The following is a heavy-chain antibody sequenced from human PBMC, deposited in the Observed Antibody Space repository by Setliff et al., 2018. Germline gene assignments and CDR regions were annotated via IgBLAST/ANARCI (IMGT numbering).Heavy chain of an antibody. CDR3: ARAPRLEWILPTFDY. V-gene: IGHV1-18*01. CDR1: AYPFLSCG. D-gene: IGHD3-3*01. CDR2: ISAYTGNA. Sequence: ASVKVSCKASAYPFLSCGISWVRQAPGQGPEWIGWISAYTGNADYAQNFQGRVTLTTDTSTNTAYMELRSLRSDDTAVYYCARAPRLEWILPTFDYWGQGTPVTVSS. J-gene: IGHJ4*02.